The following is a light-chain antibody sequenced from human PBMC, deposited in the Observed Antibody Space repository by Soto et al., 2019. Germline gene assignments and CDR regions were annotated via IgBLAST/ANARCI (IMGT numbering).Light chain of an antibody. Sequence: EIVWTLSPGTLSLYPWERASLSCSSSQSVSSYLAWYQQKPGQAPRLLIYDASNGATGIPARFSGSGSGTDFTLTISSLEPEDFAVYYCQQRSNWPLPVGGGAKVDIK. V-gene: IGKV3-11*01. CDR1: QSVSSY. CDR2: DAS. J-gene: IGKJ4*01. CDR3: QQRSNWPLP.